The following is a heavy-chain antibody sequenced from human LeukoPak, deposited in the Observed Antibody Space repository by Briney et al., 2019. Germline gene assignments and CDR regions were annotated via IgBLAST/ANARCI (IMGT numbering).Heavy chain of an antibody. J-gene: IGHJ4*02. CDR2: MNHSGST. CDR1: CGSFSAYY. V-gene: IGHV4-34*01. Sequence: SETLSLTCAVSCGSFSAYYRSWIRQPPGKGLEWIGEMNHSGSTNYNPSLKSRVTISVGTSKNQFSLKLSSVTAADTAVYYCARRSTWGLWIDYWGQGTLVTVSS. CDR3: ARRSTWGLWIDY. D-gene: IGHD4/OR15-4a*01.